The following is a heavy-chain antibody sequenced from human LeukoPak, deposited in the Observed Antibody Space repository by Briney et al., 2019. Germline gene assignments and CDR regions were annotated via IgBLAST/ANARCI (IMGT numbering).Heavy chain of an antibody. D-gene: IGHD6-19*01. CDR3: ARVVAGRRFDP. CDR2: IYYSGST. CDR1: GGSISSYL. J-gene: IGHJ5*02. V-gene: IGHV4-59*01. Sequence: PSETLSLTCTVSGGSISSYLWSWIRQPPGKGLEWIGYIYYSGSTNYNPSPKSRVTISVDTSKNQFSLKVNSVTAADTAVYYCARVVAGRRFDPWGQGTLVTVSS.